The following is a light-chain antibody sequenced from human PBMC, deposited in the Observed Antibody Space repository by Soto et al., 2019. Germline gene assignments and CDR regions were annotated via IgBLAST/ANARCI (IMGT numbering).Light chain of an antibody. Sequence: DIQLTQSPSFLSASVGDRDTITCRTSQDISSYLAWYQQKPGKAPQLLISAASTLQSGVPSRFSGSGSGTEFTLTISSLQPEDFTTYYCQQLKSYPLSFDGGTKVEI. CDR1: QDISSY. V-gene: IGKV1-9*01. CDR2: AAS. J-gene: IGKJ4*01. CDR3: QQLKSYPLS.